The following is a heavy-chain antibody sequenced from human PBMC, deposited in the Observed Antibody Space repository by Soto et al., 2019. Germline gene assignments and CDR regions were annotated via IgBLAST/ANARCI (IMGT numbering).Heavy chain of an antibody. CDR1: GFTFSSYG. CDR2: IWYDGSNK. CDR3: ARVFNCGGDCSNFDY. V-gene: IGHV3-33*01. D-gene: IGHD2-21*02. Sequence: GGSLRLSCAASGFTFSSYGMHWVRQAPGKGLEWVAVIWYDGSNKYYADSVKGRFTISRDNSKNTLYLQMNSLRAEDTAVYYCARVFNCGGDCSNFDYWGQGTLVTVSS. J-gene: IGHJ4*02.